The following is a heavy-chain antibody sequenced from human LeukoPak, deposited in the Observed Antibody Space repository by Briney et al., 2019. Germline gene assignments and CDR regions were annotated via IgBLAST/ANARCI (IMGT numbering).Heavy chain of an antibody. CDR2: INPNSGGT. Sequence: ASVKVSCKASGYTFTGYYMHWVRQAPGQGLEWMGWINPNSGGTNYAQKFQGRVTMTRDTSISTAYMELSRLRSDDTAVYYCARDFGYCSSTSCSRVNWFDPWGQGTLVTVSS. D-gene: IGHD2-2*03. CDR1: GYTFTGYY. V-gene: IGHV1-2*02. J-gene: IGHJ5*02. CDR3: ARDFGYCSSTSCSRVNWFDP.